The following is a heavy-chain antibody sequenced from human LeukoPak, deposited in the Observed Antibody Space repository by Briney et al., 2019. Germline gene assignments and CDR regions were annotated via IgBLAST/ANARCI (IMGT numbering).Heavy chain of an antibody. CDR1: GFTVSSNY. V-gene: IGHV3-53*01. CDR3: ARALYI. CDR2: IYTGGST. J-gene: IGHJ3*02. Sequence: GGSLRLSCAASGFTVSSNYMSWVRQAPGKGLEWVSVIYTGGSTYYADSVKGRFTISRDNAKNSLYLQMNSLRAEDTAVYYCARALYIWGQGTMVTVSS.